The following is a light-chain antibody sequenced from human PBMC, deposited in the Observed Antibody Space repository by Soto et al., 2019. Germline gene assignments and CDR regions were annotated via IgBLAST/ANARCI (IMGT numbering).Light chain of an antibody. CDR3: SSYTRSTTLYV. CDR1: SSDVGGYNY. CDR2: EVS. Sequence: QSVLTQPASVSGSPGQSITISCTGTSSDVGGYNYVSWYQQHPGKAPKLMIYEVSNRPSGVPNRFSGSKSGNTASLTISGLQAEDEADYYCSSYTRSTTLYVFGTATKVTVL. V-gene: IGLV2-14*01. J-gene: IGLJ1*01.